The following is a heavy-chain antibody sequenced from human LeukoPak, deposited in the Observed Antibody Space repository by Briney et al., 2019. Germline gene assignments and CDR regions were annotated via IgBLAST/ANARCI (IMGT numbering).Heavy chain of an antibody. V-gene: IGHV3-23*01. J-gene: IGHJ4*02. CDR2: ISGSGGST. CDR1: GFTFSSYA. D-gene: IGHD5-18*01. Sequence: QPGGSLRLSCAASGFTFSSYAMSWVRQAPGKGLEWVSAISGSGGSTYYADSVKGWFTISRDNSKNTLYLQMNSLRAEDTAVYYCAKARGYSYGPRDYFDYWGQGTLVTVSS. CDR3: AKARGYSYGPRDYFDY.